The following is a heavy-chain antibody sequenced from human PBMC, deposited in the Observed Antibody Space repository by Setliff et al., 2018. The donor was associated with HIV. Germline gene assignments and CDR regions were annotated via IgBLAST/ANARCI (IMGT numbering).Heavy chain of an antibody. V-gene: IGHV1-2*02. J-gene: IGHJ3*02. Sequence: GASVKVSCKASGYTFTTYGISWVRQAPGQGLEWMGWINPDSGDTNYAQKFQGRVTMTRDTSINTAYMDMSGLRSDDTAVYYCARINAGGHVFEIWGQGTMVTVSS. CDR3: ARINAGGHVFEI. CDR1: GYTFTTYG. CDR2: INPDSGDT.